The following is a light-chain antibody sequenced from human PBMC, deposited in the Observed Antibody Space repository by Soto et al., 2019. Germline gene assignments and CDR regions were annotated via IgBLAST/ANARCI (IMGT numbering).Light chain of an antibody. Sequence: EVVTTQSPVTLSVSPGERATLSCRASQSVSTNLAWYQQKPGQAPRLVIYGASTRATAIPARFSGSGSGTEFTLTISSLQSEDFAVYYCQQYDIATGFGGGTRVEI. CDR1: QSVSTN. CDR3: QQYDIATG. CDR2: GAS. V-gene: IGKV3-15*01. J-gene: IGKJ4*01.